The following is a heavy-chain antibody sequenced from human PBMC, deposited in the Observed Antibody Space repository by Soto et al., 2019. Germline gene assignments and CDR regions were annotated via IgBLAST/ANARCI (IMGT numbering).Heavy chain of an antibody. CDR2: IWYDGSNK. CDR3: ARLQLLVGGYYYGLDV. Sequence: ESGGGVVQPGRSLRLSCAASGFTFSSYGMHWVRQAPGKGLEWVAVIWYDGSNKYYADSVKGRFTISRDNSKNTLYLQMNSLRAEDTDVYYCARLQLLVGGYYYGLDVWGQGTTVTVSS. CDR1: GFTFSSYG. V-gene: IGHV3-33*01. J-gene: IGHJ6*02. D-gene: IGHD6-19*01.